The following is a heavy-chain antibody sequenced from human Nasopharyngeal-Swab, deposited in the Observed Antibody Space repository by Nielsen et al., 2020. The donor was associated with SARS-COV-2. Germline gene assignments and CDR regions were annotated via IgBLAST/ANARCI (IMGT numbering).Heavy chain of an antibody. CDR1: GFRDYS. CDR3: AKDRGCSGGSCYVHWYFDP. J-gene: IGHJ2*01. CDR2: ISSSSSDI. D-gene: IGHD2-15*01. Sequence: GESLKISCVDSGFRDYSMNWVRQAPGKGLEWVSSISSSSSDIYYADSVKGQFTISRDNSKNTLYLQMNSLRAEDTAVYYCAKDRGCSGGSCYVHWYFDPWGRGTLVTVSS. V-gene: IGHV3-21*04.